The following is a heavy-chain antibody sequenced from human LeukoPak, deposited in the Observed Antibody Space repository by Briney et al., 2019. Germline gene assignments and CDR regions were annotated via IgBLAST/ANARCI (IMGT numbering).Heavy chain of an antibody. CDR3: ARGKLVGRPFDY. V-gene: IGHV4-34*01. CDR2: INHSGST. D-gene: IGHD2-8*02. J-gene: IGHJ4*02. CDR1: GGSISSYY. Sequence: SETLSLTCTVSGGSISSYYWSWIRQPPGKGLEWIGEINHSGSTNYNPSLKSRVTISVDTSKNQFPLKLSSVTAADTAVYYCARGKLVGRPFDYWGQGTLVTVSS.